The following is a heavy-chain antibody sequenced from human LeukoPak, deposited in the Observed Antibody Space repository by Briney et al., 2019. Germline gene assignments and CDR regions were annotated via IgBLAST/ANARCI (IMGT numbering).Heavy chain of an antibody. Sequence: GGSLRLSCAASGFTFSSYAMSWVRQAPGKGLEWVSAISGSGGSTYYADSVKGRFTISRDNAKNTLYLQMNSLRAEDTAVYYCARDPKFTMVRGAHPFNWFDPWGQGTLVTVSS. CDR3: ARDPKFTMVRGAHPFNWFDP. J-gene: IGHJ5*02. CDR2: ISGSGGST. V-gene: IGHV3-23*01. CDR1: GFTFSSYA. D-gene: IGHD3-10*01.